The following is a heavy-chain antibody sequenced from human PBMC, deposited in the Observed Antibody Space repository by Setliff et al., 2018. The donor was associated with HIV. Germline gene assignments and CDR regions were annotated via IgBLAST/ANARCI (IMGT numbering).Heavy chain of an antibody. CDR2: IRSSGDT. V-gene: IGHV4-39*01. CDR3: TIPASSLAPN. CDR1: GASINSHNYY. Sequence: SETLSLTCTVSGASINSHNYYWGWIRQSPGKGLEWIAGIRSSGDTYYNPSLQSRVIISVDTSNSQISLKLTSVTAADTAVYYCTIPASSLAPNWGRGTQVTVSS. J-gene: IGHJ4*02.